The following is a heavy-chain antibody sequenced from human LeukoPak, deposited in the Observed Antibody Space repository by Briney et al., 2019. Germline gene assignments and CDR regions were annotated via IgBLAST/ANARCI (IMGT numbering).Heavy chain of an antibody. D-gene: IGHD5-18*01. CDR3: ARGRGYGYGYTYNWFDP. CDR1: GGSVSSGSYY. J-gene: IGHJ5*02. Sequence: SETLSLTCTVSGGSVSSGSYYWSWIRQPPGKGLEWIGYIYYSGSTNYNPSLKSRVTISVDTSKNQFSLKLSSVTAADTAVYYCARGRGYGYGYTYNWFDPWGQGTLVTVSS. CDR2: IYYSGST. V-gene: IGHV4-61*01.